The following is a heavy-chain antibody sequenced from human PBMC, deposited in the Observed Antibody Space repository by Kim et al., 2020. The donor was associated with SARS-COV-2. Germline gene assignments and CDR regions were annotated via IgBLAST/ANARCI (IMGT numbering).Heavy chain of an antibody. Sequence: GGSLRLSCAASGFTFSSYWMSWVRQAPGKGLEWVANIKQDGSEKYYVDSVKGRFTISRDNAKNSLYLQMNSLRAEDTAVYYCARVNYDILTGYYMDYWGQGTLVTVSS. CDR2: IKQDGSEK. CDR1: GFTFSSYW. V-gene: IGHV3-7*03. D-gene: IGHD3-9*01. J-gene: IGHJ4*02. CDR3: ARVNYDILTGYYMDY.